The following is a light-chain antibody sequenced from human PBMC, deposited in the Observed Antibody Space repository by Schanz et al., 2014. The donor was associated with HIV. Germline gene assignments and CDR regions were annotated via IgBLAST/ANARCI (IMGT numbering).Light chain of an antibody. CDR2: EVS. CDR3: SSYAGSNNLV. V-gene: IGLV2-23*02. CDR1: NSDVGSYNF. J-gene: IGLJ2*01. Sequence: QSALTQPASVSGSPGQSITISCTGTNSDVGSYNFVSWYQQHPGKAPKLMIYEVSKRPSGVSSRFSGSKSGNTASLTVSGLQAEDEADYYCSSYAGSNNLVFGGGTKLTVL.